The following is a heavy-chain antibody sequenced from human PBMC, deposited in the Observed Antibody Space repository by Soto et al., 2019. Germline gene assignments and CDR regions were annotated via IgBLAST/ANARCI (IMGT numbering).Heavy chain of an antibody. V-gene: IGHV5-51*01. CDR2: IYPGDSDT. D-gene: IGHD1-7*01. Sequence: PXESLKVSWKCSGDSFTSYWIGLVLQMPGKGLEWMGIIYPGDSDTRYSPSFQGQVTISADKSISTAYLQWSSLKASDTAMYYCARIPDGITGTGTHEMDVWAQGTMVTVSS. J-gene: IGHJ6*02. CDR3: ARIPDGITGTGTHEMDV. CDR1: GDSFTSYW.